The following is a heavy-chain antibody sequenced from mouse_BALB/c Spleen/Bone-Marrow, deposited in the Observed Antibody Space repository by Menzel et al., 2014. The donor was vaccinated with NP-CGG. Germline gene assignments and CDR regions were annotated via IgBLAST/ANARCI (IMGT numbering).Heavy chain of an antibody. CDR1: GYTFTNYW. CDR3: ARGGIYDGYSY. Sequence: VHLVESGAELAKPRASVKMSCKASGYTFTNYWMHWVKQRPGQGLEWIGYIDPSTGYTEYNQKFKDKATLTADKSSSTACMQLSSLTSEDSAVYYCARGGIYDGYSYWGQGTLVTVSA. J-gene: IGHJ3*01. CDR2: IDPSTGYT. V-gene: IGHV1-7*01. D-gene: IGHD2-3*01.